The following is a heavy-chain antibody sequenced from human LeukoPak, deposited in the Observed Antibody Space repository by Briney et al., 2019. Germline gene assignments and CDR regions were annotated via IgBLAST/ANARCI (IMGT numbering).Heavy chain of an antibody. V-gene: IGHV3-48*04. J-gene: IGHJ6*02. D-gene: IGHD3-10*01. CDR1: GFIFSSYS. Sequence: GGSLRLSCAASGFIFSSYSMNWVRQAPGKGLEWVSYISSSISTIYYADSVKGRFTISRDNAKNSLYLQMNSLRAEDTAVYYCARDPRNYYGAGMDVWGQGTTVTVSS. CDR2: ISSSISTI. CDR3: ARDPRNYYGAGMDV.